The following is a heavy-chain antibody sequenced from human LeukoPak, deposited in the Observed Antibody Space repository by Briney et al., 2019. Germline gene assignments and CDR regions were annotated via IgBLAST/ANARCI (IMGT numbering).Heavy chain of an antibody. J-gene: IGHJ4*02. Sequence: GRSLRLSCAASGFTFDDYAMHWVRQAPGKGLEWVSGISWNSGSIGYADSVKGRFTISRDNAKNSLYLQMNSLRAEDTALYYCAKASSPDTAMVTVSDDTFDYWGQGTLVTVSS. CDR3: AKASSPDTAMVTVSDDTFDY. V-gene: IGHV3-9*01. CDR2: ISWNSGSI. CDR1: GFTFDDYA. D-gene: IGHD5-18*01.